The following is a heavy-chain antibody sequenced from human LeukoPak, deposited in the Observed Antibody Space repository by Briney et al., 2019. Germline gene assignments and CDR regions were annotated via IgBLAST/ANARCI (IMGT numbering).Heavy chain of an antibody. CDR2: ISSNGGST. CDR1: GFTFSSYA. CDR3: ARDFRGGLGYCSGGSCSYYYYMDV. D-gene: IGHD2-15*01. V-gene: IGHV3-64*01. J-gene: IGHJ6*03. Sequence: GGSLRLSCAASGFTFSSYAMHWVRQAPGKGLEYVSAISSNGGSTYYANSVKGRFTISRDNSKNTLYLQMGSLRAEDMAVYYCARDFRGGLGYCSGGSCSYYYYMDVWGKGTTVTVSS.